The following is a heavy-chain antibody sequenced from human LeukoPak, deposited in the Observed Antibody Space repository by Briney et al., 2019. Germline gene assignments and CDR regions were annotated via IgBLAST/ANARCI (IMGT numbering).Heavy chain of an antibody. CDR2: IYSGGST. Sequence: GGSLRLSCAASGFTVSSNYMSWVRQAPGKGLEWVSVIYSGGSTYYADSVKGRFTISRDNSKNTLYLQMNSLRAEDTAVYYCARVDSSSFYSFWGQGTLVTVSS. D-gene: IGHD6-13*01. CDR1: GFTVSSNY. CDR3: ARVDSSSFYSF. V-gene: IGHV3-66*01. J-gene: IGHJ4*02.